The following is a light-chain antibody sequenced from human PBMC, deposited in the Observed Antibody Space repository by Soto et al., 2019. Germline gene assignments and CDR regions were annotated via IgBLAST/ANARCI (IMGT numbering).Light chain of an antibody. CDR2: AAS. J-gene: IGKJ3*01. CDR3: QQSYSTPFT. V-gene: IGKV1-39*01. Sequence: DIQMTQSPSSLSASVGDRLTITCRASQSISNYVNWYQQKPGRAPKLLIYAASGLQGGVPSRFRGRASGTDFTLTIASLQPEDFATYYCQQSYSTPFTFGPGTKVDL. CDR1: QSISNY.